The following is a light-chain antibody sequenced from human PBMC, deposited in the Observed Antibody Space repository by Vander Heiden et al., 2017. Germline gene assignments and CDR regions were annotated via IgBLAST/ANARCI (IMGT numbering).Light chain of an antibody. Sequence: SYELTQPPPVSVSPGQTASITCPGDKLGDKYACWYQQKPGQSPVLVIYRDSKRPSGIPERVSSSNSGNTATLTISGTQAVDEAYYYCQAWDSSTGVFGGGTKLTVL. CDR2: RDS. J-gene: IGLJ2*01. V-gene: IGLV3-1*01. CDR3: QAWDSSTGV. CDR1: KLGDKY.